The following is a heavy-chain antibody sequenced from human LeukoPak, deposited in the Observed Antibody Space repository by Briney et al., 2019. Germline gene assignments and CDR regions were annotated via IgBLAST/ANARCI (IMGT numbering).Heavy chain of an antibody. CDR1: GFTFSSYS. D-gene: IGHD3-10*01. CDR3: AKDRKLKLWFGELFRAIDY. V-gene: IGHV3-48*01. J-gene: IGHJ4*02. CDR2: ISSSSSTI. Sequence: GGSLRLSCAASGFTFSSYSMNWVRQAPGKGLEWVSYISSSSSTIYYADSVKGRFTISRDNSKNTLYLQMNSLRAEDTAVYYCAKDRKLKLWFGELFRAIDYWGQGTLVTVSS.